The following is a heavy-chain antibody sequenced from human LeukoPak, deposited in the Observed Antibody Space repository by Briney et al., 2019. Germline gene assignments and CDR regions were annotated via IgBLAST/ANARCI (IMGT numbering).Heavy chain of an antibody. V-gene: IGHV1-69*05. Sequence: SVKVSCKASGGTFSSYAISWVRQAPGQGLEWMGGIIPIFGTANYAQKFHGRVTITTDESTSTAYMELSSLRSEDTAVYYCARVIKGNYYDSSGYYDYWGPGTLVTVSS. CDR3: ARVIKGNYYDSSGYYDY. J-gene: IGHJ4*02. D-gene: IGHD3-22*01. CDR2: IIPIFGTA. CDR1: GGTFSSYA.